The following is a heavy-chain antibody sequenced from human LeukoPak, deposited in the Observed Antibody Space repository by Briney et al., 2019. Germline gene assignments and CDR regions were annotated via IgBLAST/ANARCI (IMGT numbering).Heavy chain of an antibody. CDR3: ARDLGMNTGWYGFDS. Sequence: SETLSLTCNVSGGSINVDYNTDYWSWIRQPAGKGLEWIGRIHASEITSYNPSFRGRVTVSLDKSMNQVSLHLASVTAADTAVYYCARDLGMNTGWYGFDSWGLGILVTVSS. CDR1: GGSINVDYNTDY. D-gene: IGHD6-19*01. J-gene: IGHJ4*02. V-gene: IGHV4-4*07. CDR2: IHASEIT.